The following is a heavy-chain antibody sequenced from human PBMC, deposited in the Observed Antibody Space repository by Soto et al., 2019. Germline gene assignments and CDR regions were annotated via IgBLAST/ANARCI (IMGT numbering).Heavy chain of an antibody. Sequence: EVQLVESGGGLVQPGRSLRLSCAASGFTFDDYAMHWVRQAPGKGLEWVSGIRWNSGSIGYADSVKGRFTISRDNAKNSLYLQMNSLRAEDTALYYCAKAPHYDYIWGLPDYWGQGTLVTVSS. CDR3: AKAPHYDYIWGLPDY. J-gene: IGHJ4*02. V-gene: IGHV3-9*01. CDR2: IRWNSGSI. CDR1: GFTFDDYA. D-gene: IGHD3-16*01.